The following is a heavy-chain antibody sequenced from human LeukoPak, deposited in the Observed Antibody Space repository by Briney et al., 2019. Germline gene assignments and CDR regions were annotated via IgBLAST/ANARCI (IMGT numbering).Heavy chain of an antibody. Sequence: ASVKVSCKVSGYTLTELSMHWVRQAPGKGLEWMGGFDPEDGETIYAQKFQGRVTITADESTSTAYMELSSLRSEDTAVYYCARGRRSSGWDNSNAFDIWGQGTMVTVSS. V-gene: IGHV1-24*01. CDR3: ARGRRSSGWDNSNAFDI. CDR2: FDPEDGET. D-gene: IGHD6-19*01. J-gene: IGHJ3*02. CDR1: GYTLTELS.